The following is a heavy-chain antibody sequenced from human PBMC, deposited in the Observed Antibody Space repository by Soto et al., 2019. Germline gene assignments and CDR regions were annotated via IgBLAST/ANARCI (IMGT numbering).Heavy chain of an antibody. D-gene: IGHD6-19*01. V-gene: IGHV3-23*01. CDR3: AKEWSSGWSFDY. Sequence: EVQLLESGRGLVQPGGSLRLSCAASGFTFSTYAMNWVRQAPGKGLEWVSGISGSGDSTYYADSVKGRFTVSRDNSKNTLYLQMNSLRGEDTAVFYCAKEWSSGWSFDYWGQVTLVTVSP. J-gene: IGHJ4*02. CDR1: GFTFSTYA. CDR2: ISGSGDST.